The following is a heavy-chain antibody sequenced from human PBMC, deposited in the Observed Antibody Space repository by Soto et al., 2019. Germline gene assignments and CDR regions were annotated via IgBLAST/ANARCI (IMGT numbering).Heavy chain of an antibody. CDR2: VFASGTT. J-gene: IGHJ5*02. CDR3: ATYSDTYLNWHDP. Sequence: SETLSLTCTVSGASIKSYYWAWIRQPAGKGLEWIGRVFASGTTNYNPSLRNRITMSVDTSRNQFSLEMRSMTAADTAMYYCATYSDTYLNWHDPWAQGILVTVSS. D-gene: IGHD5-18*01. V-gene: IGHV4-4*07. CDR1: GASIKSYY.